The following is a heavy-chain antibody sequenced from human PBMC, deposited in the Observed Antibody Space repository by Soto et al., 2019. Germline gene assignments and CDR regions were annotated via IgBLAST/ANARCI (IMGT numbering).Heavy chain of an antibody. CDR3: ARIRRDCHAPGCFGTDY. V-gene: IGHV4-39*01. D-gene: IGHD1-1*01. Sequence: TVSGGSISSSGYYWGWIRQPPGKGLEWIGSIYYSGSTYYNPSLKSRVTVFVDTSKNQFSLKLSSVSAADTAVYYCARIRRDCHAPGCFGTDYWGQGTLVTVSS. CDR1: GGSISSSGYY. J-gene: IGHJ4*02. CDR2: IYYSGST.